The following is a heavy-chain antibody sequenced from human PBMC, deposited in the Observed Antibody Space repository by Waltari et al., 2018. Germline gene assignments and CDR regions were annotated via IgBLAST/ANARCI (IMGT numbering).Heavy chain of an antibody. J-gene: IGHJ4*02. D-gene: IGHD6-19*01. CDR3: VRDREYTAGWYGTYFFDD. Sequence: EVQLVEPGGALVPPGGSLRLSCRVSGFPFSDHNMNWVRQAPGKGLEWISFITSNSSVLHYADSVRGRFTISRDNARNSLYLQMDYLRVEDTALYYCVRDREYTAGWYGTYFFDDWGPGTPVTVSS. V-gene: IGHV3-48*01. CDR2: ITSNSSVL. CDR1: GFPFSDHN.